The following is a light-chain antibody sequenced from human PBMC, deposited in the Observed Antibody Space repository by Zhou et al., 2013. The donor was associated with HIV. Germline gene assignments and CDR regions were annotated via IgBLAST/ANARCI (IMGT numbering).Light chain of an antibody. Sequence: VLTQSPATLSLSPGERATLSCRAGQSVGTYLAWYQQKPGQAPRLLIYAASSRATGIPDRFSGSASGTEFTLTISSLQSEDFAVYYCQQYNNWPPGITFGGGTKVEIK. CDR3: QQYNNWPPGIT. CDR1: QSVGTY. CDR2: AAS. J-gene: IGKJ4*01. V-gene: IGKV3D-15*01.